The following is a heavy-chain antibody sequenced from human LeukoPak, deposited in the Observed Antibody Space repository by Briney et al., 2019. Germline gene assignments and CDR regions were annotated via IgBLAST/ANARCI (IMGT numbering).Heavy chain of an antibody. CDR1: GGSISSSNW. D-gene: IGHD2-2*01. J-gene: IGHJ4*02. V-gene: IGHV4-4*02. Sequence: SGTLSLTCAVSGGSISSSNWWSWVRQPPGKGLEWIGEIYHSGSTNYNPSLKSRVTISVDKSKNQFSLKLSSVTAADTAVYYCARRPAAMSACVRFDYWGQGTLVTVSS. CDR2: IYHSGST. CDR3: ARRPAAMSACVRFDY.